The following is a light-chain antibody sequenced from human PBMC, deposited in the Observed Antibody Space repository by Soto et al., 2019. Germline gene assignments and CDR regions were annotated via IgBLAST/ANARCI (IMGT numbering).Light chain of an antibody. Sequence: QSVLTQPPSVSGAPGQRVTISCTGSGSNIGAGYDVHWYQQLPGTAPRLLIYGNSNRPSGVPDRFSGSKSGTSASLAISGLQAEDEADYYCQSYEISLSGYVFGTGTKVTVL. J-gene: IGLJ1*01. CDR1: GSNIGAGYD. V-gene: IGLV1-40*01. CDR3: QSYEISLSGYV. CDR2: GNS.